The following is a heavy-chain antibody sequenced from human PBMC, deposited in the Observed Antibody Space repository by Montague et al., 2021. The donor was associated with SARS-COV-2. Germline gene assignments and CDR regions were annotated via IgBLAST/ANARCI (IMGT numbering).Heavy chain of an antibody. CDR2: TNDSGRT. D-gene: IGHD2-15*01. J-gene: IGHJ6*02. Sequence: SETLSLTCAVYGGSFSGYYWSWIRQPPGRGLEWIGKTNDSGRTNXXPSLKCRVTISVDTSKNRFSLRLSSVTAAETAVYYCARGYCSGSGCYYYYGMDVWGQGTTVTVSS. CDR1: GGSFSGYY. V-gene: IGHV4-34*01. CDR3: ARGYCSGSGCYYYYGMDV.